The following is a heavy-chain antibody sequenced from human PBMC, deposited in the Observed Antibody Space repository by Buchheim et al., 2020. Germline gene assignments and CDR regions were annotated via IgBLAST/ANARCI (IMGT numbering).Heavy chain of an antibody. V-gene: IGHV3-15*07. CDR2: IKCKTDGGTT. D-gene: IGHD2-21*02. CDR1: GFPFTNAW. CDR3: TTGLTVTAKYRALDY. J-gene: IGHJ4*02. Sequence: EVQLVESGGGLVKPGGSLRLSCAASGFPFTNAWMNWVRQAPGKGLEWVGRIKCKTDGGTTDYAVPVRGRFTISRDDSKDTLYLQMNSLNTEDTAVYYCTTGLTVTAKYRALDYWGQGTL.